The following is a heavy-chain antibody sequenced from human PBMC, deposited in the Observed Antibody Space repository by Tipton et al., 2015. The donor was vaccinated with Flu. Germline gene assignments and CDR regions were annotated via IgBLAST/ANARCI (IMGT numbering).Heavy chain of an antibody. CDR3: ARQSTLWYFDF. CDR1: GDSIGSDYF. CDR2: VHRTGNP. Sequence: LRLSCSVSGDSIGSDYFWGWIRQPPGQGLEWIGNVHRTGNPYYNPPLKSRVTISVDTSKNQFSLKVRSLTAADTAVYYCARQSTLWYFDFWGRGTLVTVSS. D-gene: IGHD5/OR15-5a*01. V-gene: IGHV4-38-2*01. J-gene: IGHJ2*01.